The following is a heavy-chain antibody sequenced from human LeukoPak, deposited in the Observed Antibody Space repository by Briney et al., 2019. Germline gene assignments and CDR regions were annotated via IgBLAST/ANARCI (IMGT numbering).Heavy chain of an antibody. D-gene: IGHD3-16*02. CDR2: ISAYNGNT. CDR1: GYTFTSYG. V-gene: IGHV1-18*01. CDR3: ARDGPCRGCTNRNISRYVWGSYRPYYFDY. J-gene: IGHJ4*02. Sequence: GASVKVSCKASGYTFTSYGISWVRQAPGQGLEWMGWISAYNGNTNYAQKLQGRVTMTTDTSTSTAYMELRSLRSDDTAVYYCARDGPCRGCTNRNISRYVWGSYRPYYFDYWGQGTLVTVSS.